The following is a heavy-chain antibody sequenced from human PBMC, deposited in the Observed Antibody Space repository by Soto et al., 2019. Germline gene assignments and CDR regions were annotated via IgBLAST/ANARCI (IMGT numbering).Heavy chain of an antibody. CDR1: GFSFTSYV. V-gene: IGHV3-23*01. Sequence: EVQLLESGGGLIQPGGSLRLSCAASGFSFTSYVMTWVRQAPGKGLEWVSGISAGDENTHFADSVKGRFTISRDNAKSTLYLQMNSLRAEDTAIYYCAKASSTGIRYPYDCDYWGQGTLVTVSS. D-gene: IGHD3-10*01. J-gene: IGHJ4*02. CDR2: ISAGDENT. CDR3: AKASSTGIRYPYDCDY.